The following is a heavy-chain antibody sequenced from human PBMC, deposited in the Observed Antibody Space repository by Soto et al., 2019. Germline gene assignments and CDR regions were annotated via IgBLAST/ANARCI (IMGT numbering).Heavy chain of an antibody. CDR1: GGSISSSRCH. D-gene: IGHD1-26*01. J-gene: IGHJ3*02. CDR3: AIHWITGSYYDAFDI. V-gene: IGHV4-39*01. CDR2: IKYSGTT. Sequence: PSETLSLTCTVSGGSISSSRCHWGWIRQPPGKGLEWIASIKYSGTTFYNPSLKSRVTLSVDTSKNQFALKLSSVTAAETAVYYCAIHWITGSYYDAFDIWGQGTMVTVSS.